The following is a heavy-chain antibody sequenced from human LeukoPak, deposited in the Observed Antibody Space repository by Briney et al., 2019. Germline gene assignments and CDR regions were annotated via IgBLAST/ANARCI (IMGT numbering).Heavy chain of an antibody. D-gene: IGHD3-16*01. CDR2: ISGGSSTI. CDR1: GFTFSSYA. V-gene: IGHV3-48*02. J-gene: IGHJ4*02. CDR3: ARGPYHSTSN. Sequence: GGSLRLSCAASGFTFSSYAMNWVRQAPGKGLEWVSYISGGSSTIYYADSVSGRFTISRDNAKDSLYLQMNSLRDEDTAVYYCARGPYHSTSNWGKGTLVTVSS.